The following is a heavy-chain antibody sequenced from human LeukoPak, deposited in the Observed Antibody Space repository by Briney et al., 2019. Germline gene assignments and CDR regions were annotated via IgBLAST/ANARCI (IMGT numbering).Heavy chain of an antibody. D-gene: IGHD3-10*01. Sequence: SETLSLTCTVSGGSISSYYWSWIRQPPGKGLEWIGYIYYSGSTNYNPSLKSRVTISVDTSKNQFSLKLSSVTAADTAVYYCAVTDYYGSFGWFDPWGLGTLVTVSS. CDR1: GGSISSYY. V-gene: IGHV4-59*08. CDR2: IYYSGST. J-gene: IGHJ5*02. CDR3: AVTDYYGSFGWFDP.